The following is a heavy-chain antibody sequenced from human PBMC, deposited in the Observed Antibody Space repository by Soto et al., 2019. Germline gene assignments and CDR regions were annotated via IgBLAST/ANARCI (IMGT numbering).Heavy chain of an antibody. Sequence: GGSLRLSCLASGFTFSDYAMTWVRHVPGRGLEWVSSLNGAGGSTYYADSVRGRFTISRDNSQNTLFLQMNRLTVDDTAIYYCEAQRDEYGSGISWFTYGMDVWRQGNTVTV. J-gene: IGHJ6*02. CDR2: LNGAGGST. CDR1: GFTFSDYA. CDR3: EAQRDEYGSGISWFTYGMDV. V-gene: IGHV3-23*01. D-gene: IGHD3-10*01.